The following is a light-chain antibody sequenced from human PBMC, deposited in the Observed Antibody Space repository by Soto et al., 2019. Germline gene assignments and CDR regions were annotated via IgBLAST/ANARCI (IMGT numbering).Light chain of an antibody. J-gene: IGKJ1*01. CDR1: QTIISW. V-gene: IGKV1-5*03. CDR3: QHYNSYSEA. Sequence: DIQMTQSPSTLSGSVGDRVTITCRASQTIISWLAWYQQKPWKAPKLLIYKASTLKSGVPSRFSGSGSGTEFTLTISSLQPDDFATYYCQHYNSYSEAFGQGTKVDIK. CDR2: KAS.